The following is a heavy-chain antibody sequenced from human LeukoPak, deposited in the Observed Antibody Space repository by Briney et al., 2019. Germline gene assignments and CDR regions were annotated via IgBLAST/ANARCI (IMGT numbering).Heavy chain of an antibody. CDR3: ARQYSGSSGYHNY. V-gene: IGHV4-39*01. D-gene: IGHD3-22*01. Sequence: KPSETLSLTCTVSGGSISSSSYYWGWIRQPPGKGLEWIGSIYYSGSTYYNPSLKSRVTISVDTSKNQFSLKLSSVTAADTAVYYCARQYSGSSGYHNYWGQGTLVTVSS. CDR2: IYYSGST. CDR1: GGSISSSSYY. J-gene: IGHJ4*02.